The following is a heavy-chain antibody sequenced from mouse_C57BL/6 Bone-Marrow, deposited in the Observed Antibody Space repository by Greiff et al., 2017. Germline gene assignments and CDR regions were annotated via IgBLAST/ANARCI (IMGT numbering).Heavy chain of an antibody. D-gene: IGHD1-1*01. CDR3: ARLLLRSFFDY. V-gene: IGHV5-6*02. Sequence: DVKLVESGGDLVKPGGSLKLSCAASGFTFSSYGMSWVRQTPDKRLEWVATISSGGSYTYYPDSVKGRFTISRDNAKNTLYLQMSSLKSEDTAMYYCARLLLRSFFDYWGQGTTLTVSS. CDR1: GFTFSSYG. CDR2: ISSGGSYT. J-gene: IGHJ2*01.